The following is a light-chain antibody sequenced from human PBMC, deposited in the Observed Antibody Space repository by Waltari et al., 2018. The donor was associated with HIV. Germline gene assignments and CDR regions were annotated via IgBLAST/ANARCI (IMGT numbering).Light chain of an antibody. CDR2: LGS. Sequence: IVLTHSPLSLPVIPGEPASLSFRSSQSLLHSSGFYYLDWYLQKPGQSPQLLIYLGSHRASGVADRVSGGGSGTYFTLNVTRVEADDVCIYVCMQSLQIPPNFGGGTKV. J-gene: IGKJ4*01. V-gene: IGKV2-28*01. CDR1: QSLLHSSGFYY. CDR3: MQSLQIPPN.